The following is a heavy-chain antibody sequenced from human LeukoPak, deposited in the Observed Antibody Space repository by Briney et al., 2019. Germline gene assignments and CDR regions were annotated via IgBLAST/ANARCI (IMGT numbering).Heavy chain of an antibody. V-gene: IGHV3-30*02. J-gene: IGHJ4*02. CDR2: IRYDGSNK. CDR3: GRWLYSSGWAIDY. CDR1: GFTFSSYG. Sequence: GGSLRLSCAASGFTFSSYGMHWVRQAPGKGLEWVAFIRYDGSNKYYADSVKGRFTISRDNAKNSLYLQMDSLRVEDTAVYYCGRWLYSSGWAIDYWGQGTLVTVSS. D-gene: IGHD6-19*01.